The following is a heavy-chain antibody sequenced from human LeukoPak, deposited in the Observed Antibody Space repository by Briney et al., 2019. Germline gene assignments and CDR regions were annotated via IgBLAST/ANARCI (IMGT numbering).Heavy chain of an antibody. CDR2: IIPIFGTA. J-gene: IGHJ5*02. V-gene: IGHV1-69*06. CDR1: GGTFSSYA. Sequence: SVKVSCKASGGTFSSYAISWVRQAPGQGLEWMGGIIPIFGTANYAQKFQGRVTITADKSTSTAYMELSSLRSEDTAVYYCARDNPPKTLIRKAVAGLNNWFDPWGQGTLVTVSS. D-gene: IGHD6-19*01. CDR3: ARDNPPKTLIRKAVAGLNNWFDP.